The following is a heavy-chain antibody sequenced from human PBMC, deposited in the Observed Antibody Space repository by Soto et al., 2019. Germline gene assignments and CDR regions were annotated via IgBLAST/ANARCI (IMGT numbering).Heavy chain of an antibody. CDR3: ARDLPPGSSGWYLEYYYYGMDV. J-gene: IGHJ6*02. V-gene: IGHV4-4*07. CDR2: IYTSGST. CDR1: GGSISSYY. D-gene: IGHD6-19*01. Sequence: QVQLQESGPGLVKPSETLSLTCTVSGGSISSYYWSWIRQPAGKGLEWIGRIYTSGSTNYNPSLRSRVTMSVDTSKNLFSRKRSSVTAADTAVYYCARDLPPGSSGWYLEYYYYGMDVWGQGTTVTVSS.